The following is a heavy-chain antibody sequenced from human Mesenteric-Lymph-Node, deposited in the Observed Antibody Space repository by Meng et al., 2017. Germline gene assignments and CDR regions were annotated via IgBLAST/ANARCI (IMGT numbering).Heavy chain of an antibody. CDR2: IYTSGST. CDR3: ARGRFNGFYYYGMDV. D-gene: IGHD3-16*01. V-gene: IGHV4-4*07. CDR1: GGSISSYY. Sequence: GSLRLSCTVSGGSISSYYWSWIRQPAGKGLEWIGRIYTSGSTNYNPSLKSRVTMSVDTSKNQFSLKLSSVTAADTAVYYCARGRFNGFYYYGMDVWGQGTTVTVSS. J-gene: IGHJ6*02.